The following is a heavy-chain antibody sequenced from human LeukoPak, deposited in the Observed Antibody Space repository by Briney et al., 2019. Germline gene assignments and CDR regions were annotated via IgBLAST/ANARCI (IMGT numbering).Heavy chain of an antibody. CDR2: IYHSGST. CDR3: ARGGGYSYGYHYYYYGMDV. CDR1: GGSISSNDW. J-gene: IGHJ6*02. D-gene: IGHD5-18*01. V-gene: IGHV4-4*02. Sequence: PSETLSLTCAVSGGSISSNDWWTWVRQPPGKGLEWIGEIYHSGSTNYNPSLKSRVTISVDTSKNQFSLKLSSVTAADTAVYYCARGGGYSYGYHYYYYGMDVWGQGTTVTVSS.